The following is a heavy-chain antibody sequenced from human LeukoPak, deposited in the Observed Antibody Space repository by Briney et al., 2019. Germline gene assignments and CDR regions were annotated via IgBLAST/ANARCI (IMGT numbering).Heavy chain of an antibody. V-gene: IGHV3-53*01. Sequence: GGSLRLSCAVSGLIVSSNYMSWVRQAPGKGLEWVSTIYSDGYTYYAGSVKGRFTISRDNSKKTLYLQMNSLRAEDTAVYYCTRGGAGYPFDYWGQGTLVTVSS. D-gene: IGHD1-26*01. CDR2: IYSDGYT. CDR1: GLIVSSNY. J-gene: IGHJ4*02. CDR3: TRGGAGYPFDY.